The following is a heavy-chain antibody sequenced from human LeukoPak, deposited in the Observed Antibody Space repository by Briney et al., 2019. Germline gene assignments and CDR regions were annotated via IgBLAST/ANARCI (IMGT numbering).Heavy chain of an antibody. D-gene: IGHD3-10*01. V-gene: IGHV3-23*01. CDR3: AKSVVRGVIRQAFDI. Sequence: GGSLRLSCAASGFTFSSYAMSWVRQAPGKGLEWVSAISGSGGSTYYADSVKGRFTISRDNSKNTLYLQMNSMRAEDTAVYYCAKSVVRGVIRQAFDIWGQGTMVTVSS. J-gene: IGHJ3*02. CDR2: ISGSGGST. CDR1: GFTFSSYA.